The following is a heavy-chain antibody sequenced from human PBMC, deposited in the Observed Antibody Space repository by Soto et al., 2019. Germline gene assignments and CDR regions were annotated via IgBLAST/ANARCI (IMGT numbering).Heavy chain of an antibody. D-gene: IGHD6-19*01. CDR3: AKDLYRHHPVAGTVAFDI. J-gene: IGHJ3*02. Sequence: EVQLLESGGGLVQPGGSLRLSCAASGFTFSSYAMSWVRQAPGKGLEWVSAISGSGGSTYYADSVKGRFTISRDNSKNTLYLQMNSLRAEDTAVYYCAKDLYRHHPVAGTVAFDIWGQGTMVTVSS. CDR1: GFTFSSYA. CDR2: ISGSGGST. V-gene: IGHV3-23*01.